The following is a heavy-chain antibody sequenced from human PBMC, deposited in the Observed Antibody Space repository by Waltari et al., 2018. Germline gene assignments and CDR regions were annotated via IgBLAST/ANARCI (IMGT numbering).Heavy chain of an antibody. CDR1: GGSIRSYY. V-gene: IGHV4-59*01. J-gene: IGHJ4*02. CDR3: GRFGRSGYWPFDY. D-gene: IGHD3-3*01. Sequence: QVHLQESGPGLVKPSETLSLTCTVSGGSIRSYYWNWIRQSPGKALEWIGYVYDSGSTKYNPSLNRRVTKSVDTSKNQFSLKGRSVTGADTAIYYCGRFGRSGYWPFDYWGQGIQVTGSS. CDR2: VYDSGST.